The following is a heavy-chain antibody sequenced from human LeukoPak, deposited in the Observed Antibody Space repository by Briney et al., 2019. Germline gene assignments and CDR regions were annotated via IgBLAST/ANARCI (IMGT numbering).Heavy chain of an antibody. CDR1: GFTFSSYW. Sequence: GGSLRLPCAASGFTFSSYWMSWVRQAPGKGLEWVANIKQDGSEKYYVDSVKGRFTISRDNAKNSLYLQMNSLRAEDTAVYYCARQEYYYDSSGYYFFDYWGQGTLVTVSS. D-gene: IGHD3-22*01. V-gene: IGHV3-7*01. CDR3: ARQEYYYDSSGYYFFDY. J-gene: IGHJ4*02. CDR2: IKQDGSEK.